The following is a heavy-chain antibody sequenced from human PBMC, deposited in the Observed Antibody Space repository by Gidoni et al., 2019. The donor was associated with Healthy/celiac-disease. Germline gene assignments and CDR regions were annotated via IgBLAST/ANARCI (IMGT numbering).Heavy chain of an antibody. D-gene: IGHD4-17*01. V-gene: IGHV1-8*01. CDR3: AREAVTTRVPRPTDAFDI. CDR2: MNPNRGNT. J-gene: IGHJ3*02. Sequence: QVQLVHSGAEVNKPWASVQVSCKASGYTFPRYAINWVRQATGQGLEWMGWMNPNRGNTGYAKKFQGRVTMTRNNDISTAYMERSSLRSEDTAVYYCAREAVTTRVPRPTDAFDIWGQGTMVTVSS. CDR1: GYTFPRYA.